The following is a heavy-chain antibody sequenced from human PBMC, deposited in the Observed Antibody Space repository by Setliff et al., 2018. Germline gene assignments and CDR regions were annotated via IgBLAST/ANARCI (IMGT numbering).Heavy chain of an antibody. J-gene: IGHJ3*02. V-gene: IGHV3-33*01. CDR1: GFTFSSYA. CDR3: AGDPPYSGYAFHI. D-gene: IGHD5-12*01. Sequence: GGSLRLSCAASGFTFSSYAMHWVRQAPGKGLDWVAYIWYDGSYTYYTGSVKGRFTISRDNSRSTVYLQMNSLRAEDTVVYYCAGDPPYSGYAFHIWGQGTMVTVSS. CDR2: IWYDGSYT.